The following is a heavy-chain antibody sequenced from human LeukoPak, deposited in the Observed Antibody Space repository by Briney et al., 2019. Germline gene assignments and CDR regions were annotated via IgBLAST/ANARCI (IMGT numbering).Heavy chain of an antibody. CDR3: AKDIGRDIVVVVQDY. CDR2: ISYDGSNK. CDR1: GFTFSSYA. V-gene: IGHV3-30-3*01. Sequence: GGSLRLSCAASGFTFSSYAMHWVRQAPGKGLEWVAVISYDGSNKYYADSVKGRFTISRDNSKNTLYLQMNSLRAEDTAVYYCAKDIGRDIVVVVQDYWGQGTLVTVSS. D-gene: IGHD2-15*01. J-gene: IGHJ4*02.